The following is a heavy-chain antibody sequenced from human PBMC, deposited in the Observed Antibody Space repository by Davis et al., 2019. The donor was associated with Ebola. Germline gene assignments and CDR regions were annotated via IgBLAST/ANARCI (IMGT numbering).Heavy chain of an antibody. V-gene: IGHV4-38-2*01. D-gene: IGHD1-1*01. CDR2: LYHSGNT. J-gene: IGHJ4*02. CDR3: ARAGTILTN. Sequence: SQTLSLTCEVSGYSVSSGYYWGWIRQPPGKGLEWIGSLYHSGNTYYNPSLASRVTISVDTSKNQFSLNLKSVTAADTAIYFCARAGTILTNWGRGALVTVSS. CDR1: GYSVSSGYY.